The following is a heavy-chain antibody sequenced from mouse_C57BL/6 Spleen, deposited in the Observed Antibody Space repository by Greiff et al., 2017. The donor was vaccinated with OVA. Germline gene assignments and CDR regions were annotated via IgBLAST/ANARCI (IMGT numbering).Heavy chain of an antibody. D-gene: IGHD1-1*01. V-gene: IGHV5-16*01. J-gene: IGHJ1*03. CDR1: GFTFSDYY. Sequence: EVQLQESEGGLVQPGSSMKLSCTASGFTFSDYYMAWVRQVPEKGLEWVANINYDGSSTYYLDSLKSRFIISRDNAKNILYLQMSSLKSEDTATYYCARDLPYYYGSSSWYFDVWGTGTTVTVSS. CDR2: INYDGSST. CDR3: ARDLPYYYGSSSWYFDV.